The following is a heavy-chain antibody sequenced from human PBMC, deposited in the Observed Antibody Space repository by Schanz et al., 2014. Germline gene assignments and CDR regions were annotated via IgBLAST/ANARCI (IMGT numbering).Heavy chain of an antibody. CDR1: GFTFRDYY. CDR2: ISSGSSYA. Sequence: EQLLQSGGGLVQPGGSLRLSCAASGFTFRDYYMSWIRQAPGKGLEWVSDISSGSSYANYADSVKGRFTISRDNAKKTLSLQMISLRAEDTAVYYCAKAEYDILTDSYSRLDPWGQGTLVTVSS. D-gene: IGHD3-9*01. CDR3: AKAEYDILTDSYSRLDP. V-gene: IGHV3-11*03. J-gene: IGHJ5*02.